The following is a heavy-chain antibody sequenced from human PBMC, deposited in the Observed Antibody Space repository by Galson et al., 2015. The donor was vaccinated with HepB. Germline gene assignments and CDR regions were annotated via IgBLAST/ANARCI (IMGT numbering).Heavy chain of an antibody. Sequence: QSGAEVKKPGESLKISCKGSGYKFTSSWIGWVRQMPGKGLEWMGIIYPGDSDTRYSPSFQGQVTISADKSITTAYLQWRSLKASDTAIYYCARGWATVVTSFDYWGQGTLVTVSS. J-gene: IGHJ4*02. D-gene: IGHD4-23*01. CDR3: ARGWATVVTSFDY. CDR1: GYKFTSSW. CDR2: IYPGDSDT. V-gene: IGHV5-51*01.